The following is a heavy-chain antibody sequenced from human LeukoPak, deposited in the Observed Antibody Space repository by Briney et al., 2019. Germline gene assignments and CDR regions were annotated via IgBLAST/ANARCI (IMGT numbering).Heavy chain of an antibody. Sequence: GGSLRLSCAASGFTFSSYSMNWVRQAPGKGLEWVSSISSSSSYIYYADSVKGRLTISRDNAKNSLYLQMNSLRAEDTAVYYCARDPVDIVATLDYWGQGTLVTVSS. J-gene: IGHJ4*02. CDR2: ISSSSSYI. V-gene: IGHV3-21*01. D-gene: IGHD5-12*01. CDR1: GFTFSSYS. CDR3: ARDPVDIVATLDY.